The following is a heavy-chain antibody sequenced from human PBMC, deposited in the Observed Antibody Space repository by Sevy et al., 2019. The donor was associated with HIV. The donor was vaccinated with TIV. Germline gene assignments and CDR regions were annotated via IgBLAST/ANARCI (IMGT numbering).Heavy chain of an antibody. CDR2: IWYDGSNK. V-gene: IGHV3-33*01. J-gene: IGHJ3*02. CDR1: GFTFSSYG. CDR3: ARVIQYTIFGVVIPNDAFDI. Sequence: GGSLRLSCAASGFTFSSYGMHWVRQAPGKGLEWVAVIWYDGSNKYYADSVKGRFTISRDNSKNTLYLQMNSLRAEETAVYYCARVIQYTIFGVVIPNDAFDIWGQGTMVTVSS. D-gene: IGHD3-3*01.